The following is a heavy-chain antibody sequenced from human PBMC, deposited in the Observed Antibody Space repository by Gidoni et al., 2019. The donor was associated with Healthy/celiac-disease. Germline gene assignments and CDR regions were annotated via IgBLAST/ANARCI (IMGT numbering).Heavy chain of an antibody. CDR2: ISYDGSNK. CDR1: GFTFSSYA. V-gene: IGHV3-30-3*01. J-gene: IGHJ4*02. D-gene: IGHD4-17*01. Sequence: QVQLVESGGGVVQPGRYMSLSCAASGFTFSSYAMHWVRQAPGKGLEWVAVISYDGSNKYYADSVKGRFTISRDNSKNTLYLQMNSLRAEDTAVYYCARDSALYGGGVGYYFDYWGQGTLVTVSS. CDR3: ARDSALYGGGVGYYFDY.